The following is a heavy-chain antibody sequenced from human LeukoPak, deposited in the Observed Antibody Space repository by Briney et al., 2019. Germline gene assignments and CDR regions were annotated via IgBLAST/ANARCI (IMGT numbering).Heavy chain of an antibody. CDR3: ARLTHLSTSPDRYYLDY. D-gene: IGHD6-6*01. Sequence: SETLSLTCTVSGDSISSYYWSWIRQPPGKGLEWIGYIYTSGGTNYIPSLKGRVTISIDTSKNQFSLKLSSVTAADSAVYYCARLTHLSTSPDRYYLDYWGQGTLVTVSS. J-gene: IGHJ4*02. V-gene: IGHV4-4*09. CDR2: IYTSGGT. CDR1: GDSISSYY.